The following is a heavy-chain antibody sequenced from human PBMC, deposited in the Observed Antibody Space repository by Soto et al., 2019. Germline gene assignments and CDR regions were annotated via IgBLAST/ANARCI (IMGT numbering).Heavy chain of an antibody. V-gene: IGHV3-23*01. CDR3: ANLPFEVPAAPLDYYYGMDV. Sequence: GGSLRLSCAASGFTFSSYAMSWVRQAPGKGLEWVSAISGSGGSTYYADSVKGRFTISRDNSKNTLYLQMNSLRAEDTAVYYCANLPFEVPAAPLDYYYGMDVWGQGTTVTVSS. CDR2: ISGSGGST. D-gene: IGHD2-2*01. J-gene: IGHJ6*02. CDR1: GFTFSSYA.